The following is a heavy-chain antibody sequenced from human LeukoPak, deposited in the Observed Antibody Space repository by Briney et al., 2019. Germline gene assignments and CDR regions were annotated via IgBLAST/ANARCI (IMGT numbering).Heavy chain of an antibody. CDR1: GGTFSSYA. J-gene: IGHJ3*02. D-gene: IGHD3-9*01. CDR3: ARAPPYYDILTGYHDAFDI. V-gene: IGHV1-69*13. CDR2: IIPIFGTA. Sequence: GASVKVSCKASGGTFSSYAISWVRQAPGQGLEWMGGIIPIFGTANYAQKFQGRVTITADEPTSTAYMELSSLRSEDTAVYYCARAPPYYDILTGYHDAFDIWGQGTMVTVSS.